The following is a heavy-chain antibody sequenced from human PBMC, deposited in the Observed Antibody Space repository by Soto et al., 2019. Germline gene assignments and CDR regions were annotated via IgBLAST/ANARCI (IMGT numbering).Heavy chain of an antibody. D-gene: IGHD4-4*01. CDR2: INAGNGNT. J-gene: IGHJ4*02. Sequence: QVQVVQSGAEVKKPGASVKVSCKASEYTFTSYAMHWVHQAPGQSLEWMGWINAGNGNTKYSQNFQGRVTITRDTYVSTAYMDLSSLRSEDTAVYYCARELQGLYYFDYWGQGTLVTVSS. CDR3: ARELQGLYYFDY. CDR1: EYTFTSYA. V-gene: IGHV1-3*01.